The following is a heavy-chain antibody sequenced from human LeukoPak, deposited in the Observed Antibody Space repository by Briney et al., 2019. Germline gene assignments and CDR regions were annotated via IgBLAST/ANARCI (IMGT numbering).Heavy chain of an antibody. J-gene: IGHJ5*01. CDR3: AREARGFDS. CDR2: ISAYSGNT. V-gene: IGHV1-18*01. Sequence: ASVKVSCKASGYTFSSYGISWVRQAPGQGLEWMGWISAYSGNTHYAQKFQGRVTMTTDTSTTTAYMELRGLRSDDTAVYYCAREARGFDSWGQGTLVTVSS. CDR1: GYTFSSYG.